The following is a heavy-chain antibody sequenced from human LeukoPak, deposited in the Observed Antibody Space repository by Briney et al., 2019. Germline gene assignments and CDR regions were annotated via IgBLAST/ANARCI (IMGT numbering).Heavy chain of an antibody. Sequence: RASVKVSCKASGYTFTSYGISWVRQAPGQGLEWMGWISAYNGNTNYAQKLQGRVTMTTDTSTSTAYMELSSLRSEDTAVYYCARGEDIVVVPAAMSEGGINYYYYGMDVWGQGTTVTVSS. CDR3: ARGEDIVVVPAAMSEGGINYYYYGMDV. CDR2: ISAYNGNT. J-gene: IGHJ6*02. CDR1: GYTFTSYG. V-gene: IGHV1-18*01. D-gene: IGHD2-2*01.